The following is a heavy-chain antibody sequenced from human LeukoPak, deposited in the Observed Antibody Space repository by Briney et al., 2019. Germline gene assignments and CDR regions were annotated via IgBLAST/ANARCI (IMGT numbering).Heavy chain of an antibody. CDR2: ISGSGGST. CDR1: GFTFSSYA. V-gene: IGHV3-23*01. Sequence: GGSLRLSCAASGFTFSSYAMSWVRQAPGEGLEWVSAISGSGGSTYYADSVKGRFTISRDNSKNTLYLQMNSLRAEDTAVYYCAKTSGVIVVVITVYYFDYWGQGTLVTVSP. CDR3: AKTSGVIVVVITVYYFDY. J-gene: IGHJ4*02. D-gene: IGHD3-22*01.